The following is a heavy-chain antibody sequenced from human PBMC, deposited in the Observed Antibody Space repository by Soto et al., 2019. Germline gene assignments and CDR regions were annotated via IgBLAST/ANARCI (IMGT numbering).Heavy chain of an antibody. V-gene: IGHV3-7*01. Sequence: EVQLVESGGGLVQPGGSLRLSCAVSGFTFSSYWMSWVRQAPGRGLEWVATIAHEGSEKFYVDSVKGRFTISRDNTKNPLYLQMNSLRAEDTAVYSCARESNAHFDYWGQGTMVTVSS. CDR3: ARESNAHFDY. J-gene: IGHJ4*02. D-gene: IGHD7-27*01. CDR1: GFTFSSYW. CDR2: IAHEGSEK.